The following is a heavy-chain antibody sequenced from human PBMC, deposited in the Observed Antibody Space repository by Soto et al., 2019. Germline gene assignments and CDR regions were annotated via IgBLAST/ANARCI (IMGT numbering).Heavy chain of an antibody. CDR3: ARVEAVDGNYYYYGMDV. J-gene: IGHJ6*02. Sequence: SQTLSLTCAISGDSVSSNSAAWNWIRQSPSRGLEWLGRTYYRSKWYNDYAVSVKSRITINPDTSKNQFSLQLNSVTPEDTAVYYCARVEAVDGNYYYYGMDVWGQGTTVTVSS. CDR1: GDSVSSNSAA. D-gene: IGHD6-19*01. V-gene: IGHV6-1*01. CDR2: TYYRSKWYN.